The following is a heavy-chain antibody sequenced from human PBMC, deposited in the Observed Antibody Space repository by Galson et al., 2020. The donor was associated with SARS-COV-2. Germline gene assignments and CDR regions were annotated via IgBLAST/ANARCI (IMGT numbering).Heavy chain of an antibody. D-gene: IGHD7-27*01. CDR3: TTGGLWGEYWNFDH. J-gene: IGHJ2*01. CDR2: INLHSGTI. CDR1: GYIFDDHA. V-gene: IGHV3-9*01. Sequence: LSLTCAVSGYIFDDHALSSFRHVSPKGLEGVSGINLHSGTIPYAASLRGRSTISRDNTKNYLYLQMNSLRPEDTAFYYCTTGGLWGEYWNFDHWGHGTLVTVSS.